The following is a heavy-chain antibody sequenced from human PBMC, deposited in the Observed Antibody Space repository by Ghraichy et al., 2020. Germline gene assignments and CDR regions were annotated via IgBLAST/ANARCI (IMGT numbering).Heavy chain of an antibody. Sequence: GSLRLSCIVSGDSIRNYYWTWIRQPAGKGLEFIGHIYTSGHTYYNPSLKSRVTMSVDTSKNLFSLELNSATAADTAMYYCARGGYLYGHFDYWGQGTLVIVSS. CDR1: GDSIRNYY. D-gene: IGHD5-18*01. V-gene: IGHV4-4*07. J-gene: IGHJ4*02. CDR3: ARGGYLYGHFDY. CDR2: IYTSGHT.